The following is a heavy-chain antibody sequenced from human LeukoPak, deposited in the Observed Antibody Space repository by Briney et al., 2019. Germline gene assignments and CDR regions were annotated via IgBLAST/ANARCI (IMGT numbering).Heavy chain of an antibody. Sequence: GGSLRLSCAASGFTSSSYWMSWVRQAPGKGLEWVANIKQDGSEKYYVDSVKGRFTISRDNAKNSLYLQMNSLRAEDTAVYYCAREDYYGMDVWGQGTTVTVSS. CDR2: IKQDGSEK. CDR1: GFTSSSYW. CDR3: AREDYYGMDV. V-gene: IGHV3-7*01. J-gene: IGHJ6*02.